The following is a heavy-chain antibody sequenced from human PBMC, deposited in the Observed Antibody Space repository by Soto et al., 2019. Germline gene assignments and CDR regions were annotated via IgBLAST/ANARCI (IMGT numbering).Heavy chain of an antibody. V-gene: IGHV4-30-4*01. D-gene: IGHD2-21*02. Sequence: SETLSLTCTVSGGSISSGDYYWSWIRQPPGRGLEWIGYIYYSGSTYYNPSLKSRVTISVDTSKNQFSLKLSSVTAADTAVYYCARVVVVVTAPRRAFDIWGQGTMVTVSS. J-gene: IGHJ3*02. CDR3: ARVVVVVTAPRRAFDI. CDR1: GGSISSGDYY. CDR2: IYYSGST.